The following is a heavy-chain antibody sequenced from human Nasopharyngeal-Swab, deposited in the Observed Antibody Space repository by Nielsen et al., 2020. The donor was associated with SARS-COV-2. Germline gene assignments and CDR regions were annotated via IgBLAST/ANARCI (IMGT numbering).Heavy chain of an antibody. J-gene: IGHJ4*02. D-gene: IGHD2-2*03. Sequence: WIRQPPGKGLEWVAVISYDGSNKYYADSVKGRFTISRDNSKNTLYLQMNSPRAEDTAVYYCARGTLRLDIVVVPAVYFDYWGQGTLVTVSS. CDR2: ISYDGSNK. V-gene: IGHV3-30*04. CDR3: ARGTLRLDIVVVPAVYFDY.